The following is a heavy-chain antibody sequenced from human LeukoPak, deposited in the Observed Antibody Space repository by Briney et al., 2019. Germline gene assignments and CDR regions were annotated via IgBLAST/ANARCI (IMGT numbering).Heavy chain of an antibody. CDR1: GGSISTYY. J-gene: IGHJ3*02. D-gene: IGHD2-15*01. V-gene: IGHV4-59*01. CDR2: IYYSGST. CDR3: AREGCSGGSCYSGNVLDI. Sequence: PSETLSLTCTVSGGSISTYYWSWIRQPPGKGLEWIGHIYYSGSTNYNPSLKSRVTISEDTSNKQFSLKLTSMTAADTAMYYCAREGCSGGSCYSGNVLDIWGQGTMVTVSS.